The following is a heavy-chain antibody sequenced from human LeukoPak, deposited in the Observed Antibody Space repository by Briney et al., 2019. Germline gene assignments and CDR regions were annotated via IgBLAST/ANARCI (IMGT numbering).Heavy chain of an antibody. CDR3: ARDSPITMIVVVPDAFDI. Sequence: ASVKVSCKASGYTFTSYGISRVRQAPGQGLEWMGWISAYNGNTNYAQKPQGRVTMTTDTSTSTAYMELRSLRSDDTAVYYCARDSPITMIVVVPDAFDIWGQGTMVTVSS. V-gene: IGHV1-18*01. CDR1: GYTFTSYG. CDR2: ISAYNGNT. J-gene: IGHJ3*02. D-gene: IGHD3-22*01.